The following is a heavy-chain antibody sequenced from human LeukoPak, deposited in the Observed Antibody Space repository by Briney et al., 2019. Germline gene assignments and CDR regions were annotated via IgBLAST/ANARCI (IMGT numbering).Heavy chain of an antibody. Sequence: GGSLRLSCVASGFQFSSFAMSWVRQAPGRGLQWVSAIRTVGNDPSYADSVRGRFTISRDNSKNTLYLQMDSLRVEDTGIYYCAKDLSTSWGAFDVWGQGTMVTVSS. J-gene: IGHJ3*01. CDR3: AKDLSTSWGAFDV. CDR2: IRTVGNDP. V-gene: IGHV3-23*01. CDR1: GFQFSSFA. D-gene: IGHD6-13*01.